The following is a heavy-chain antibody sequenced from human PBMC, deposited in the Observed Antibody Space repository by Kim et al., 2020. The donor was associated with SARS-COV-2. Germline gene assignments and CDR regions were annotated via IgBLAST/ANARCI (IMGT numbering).Heavy chain of an antibody. J-gene: IGHJ1*01. CDR3: ARVIEGATTSYFHH. V-gene: IGHV4-59*01. CDR2: IYYSGNT. Sequence: SETLSLTCTVSGGSISSYYWSWIRQPPGKGLEWIGYIYYSGNTNYNPSLKSRVTISVDTSKNQFSLKLSSVTAADTAVYYCARVIEGATTSYFHHWGQGTQVTVSS. CDR1: GGSISSYY. D-gene: IGHD1-26*01.